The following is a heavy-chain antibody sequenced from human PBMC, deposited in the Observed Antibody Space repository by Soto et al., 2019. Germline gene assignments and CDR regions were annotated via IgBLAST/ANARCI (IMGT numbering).Heavy chain of an antibody. V-gene: IGHV4-59*01. CDR1: GASISRYY. D-gene: IGHD2-21*02. CDR2: LYNTGST. J-gene: IGHJ6*02. Sequence: QVRLQESGPGLVKPSETLSLTCTVSGASISRYYWSWIRQSPGKGLEWIGYLYNTGSTIYNPSLKSRVTISVDTSKNQFSLKMSSVTAADTAVYYCARDLWGYCGGDCDPLDVWGQGTTITVSS. CDR3: ARDLWGYCGGDCDPLDV.